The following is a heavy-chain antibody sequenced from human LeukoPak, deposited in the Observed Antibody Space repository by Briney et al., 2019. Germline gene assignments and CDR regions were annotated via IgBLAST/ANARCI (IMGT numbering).Heavy chain of an antibody. CDR3: AKDRVEWEDY. CDR2: ITGSGDSI. Sequence: PGGSLRLSCAASGFTFSSYTMSWVRQAPGKGLEWVSVITGSGDSIYYADSVKGRFTISRDNSKNKLYLQMNSLRAEDTAVYYCAKDRVEWEDYWGQGTLVTVSS. V-gene: IGHV3-23*01. CDR1: GFTFSSYT. D-gene: IGHD1-26*01. J-gene: IGHJ4*02.